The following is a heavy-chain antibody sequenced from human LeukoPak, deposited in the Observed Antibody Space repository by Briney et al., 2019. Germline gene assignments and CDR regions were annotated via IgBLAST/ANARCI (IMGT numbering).Heavy chain of an antibody. CDR2: IGGSGGST. J-gene: IGHJ4*02. CDR1: GFTFSTYA. D-gene: IGHD3-10*01. V-gene: IGHV3-23*01. Sequence: GGSLRLYCGASGFTFSTYAMSWVRQGPLKGLESVSAIGGSGGSTDYADSVKGRFIISRDNSKNAVYLQMNSLRAEDSAVYYCAKHRMARRVIMDYYFDDWGQGTLVSVSS. CDR3: AKHRMARRVIMDYYFDD.